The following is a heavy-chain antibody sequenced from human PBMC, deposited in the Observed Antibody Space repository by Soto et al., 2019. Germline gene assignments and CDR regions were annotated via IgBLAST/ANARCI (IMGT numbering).Heavy chain of an antibody. V-gene: IGHV4-39*01. CDR2: IYYSGSI. D-gene: IGHD6-19*01. J-gene: IGHJ5*02. CDR1: GGSISSSSYY. Sequence: SETLSLTCSVSGGSISSSSYYWGWIRQPPGKGLEWIGSIYYSGSIYYNPSLKSRVTISVDMSKNQFSLKLSSVTAAETAVYYCARQSSGWYNWFDPWGQGTLVTVSS. CDR3: ARQSSGWYNWFDP.